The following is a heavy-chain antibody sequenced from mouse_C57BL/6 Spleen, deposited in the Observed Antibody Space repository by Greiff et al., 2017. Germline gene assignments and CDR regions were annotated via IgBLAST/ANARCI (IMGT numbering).Heavy chain of an antibody. CDR1: GYTFTSYW. V-gene: IGHV1-69*01. Sequence: VKLQQPGAELVMPGASVKLSCKASGYTFTSYWMHWVKQRPGQGLEWIGEIDPSDSYTNYNQKFKGKSTLTVDKSSSTAYMQLSSLTSEDSAVYYCARGGSSPLNAMDYWGQGTSVTVSS. J-gene: IGHJ4*01. CDR3: ARGGSSPLNAMDY. CDR2: IDPSDSYT. D-gene: IGHD1-1*01.